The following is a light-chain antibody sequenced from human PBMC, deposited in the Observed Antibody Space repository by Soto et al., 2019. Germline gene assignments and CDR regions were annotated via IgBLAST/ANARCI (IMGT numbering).Light chain of an antibody. J-gene: IGKJ4*01. V-gene: IGKV3-15*01. CDR1: QSVSSSY. Sequence: IVLTQSPGTLSLSPGERATLSCRASQSVSSSYLAWYQQKPGQAPRLLIYGASTRATGIPARFSGSGSGTEFTLTISSLQSEGFAVYYCQQYNNWPPGTFGGGTKVDIK. CDR2: GAS. CDR3: QQYNNWPPGT.